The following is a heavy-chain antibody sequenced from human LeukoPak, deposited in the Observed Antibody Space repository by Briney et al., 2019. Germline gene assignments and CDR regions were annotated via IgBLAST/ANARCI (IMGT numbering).Heavy chain of an antibody. CDR1: GFTFSSYW. V-gene: IGHV3-7*01. Sequence: GGSRRLSGAASGFTFSSYWMSWVRQAPGKGLDWVANIKQDGSEKYYVDSVKGRFTISRDNAKNSLYLQMNSLRAEDTAVYYCARDPTILTGYYTSYGMDVWGQGTTVTVSS. CDR3: ARDPTILTGYYTSYGMDV. CDR2: IKQDGSEK. D-gene: IGHD3-9*01. J-gene: IGHJ6*02.